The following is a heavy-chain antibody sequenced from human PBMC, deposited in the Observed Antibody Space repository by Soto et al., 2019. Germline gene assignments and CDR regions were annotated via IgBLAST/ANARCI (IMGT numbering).Heavy chain of an antibody. CDR1: GFTFSSYG. Sequence: GGSLRLSCAASGFTFSSYGMHRVRQAPGKGLEWVAVISYDGSNKYYADSVKGRFTISRDNSKNTLYLQMNSLRAEDTAVYYCAKLYGFLEWLPPYYYYGMDVWGQGTTVTVS. V-gene: IGHV3-30*18. CDR2: ISYDGSNK. J-gene: IGHJ6*02. D-gene: IGHD3-3*01. CDR3: AKLYGFLEWLPPYYYYGMDV.